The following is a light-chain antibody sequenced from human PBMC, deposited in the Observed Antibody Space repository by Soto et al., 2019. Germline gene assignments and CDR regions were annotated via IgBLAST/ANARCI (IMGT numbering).Light chain of an antibody. CDR2: GAS. CDR1: QSVRSN. J-gene: IGKJ1*01. CDR3: QQYNNWPPWT. V-gene: IGKV3-15*01. Sequence: EIVMTQSPVTLSVSPGERATLSCRASQSVRSNLAWYQQKPGQAPSLLIYGASTRATGIPARFSGSGSGTEFTLAISSLQSEGFAVYYCQQYNNWPPWTFGQGTKVDIK.